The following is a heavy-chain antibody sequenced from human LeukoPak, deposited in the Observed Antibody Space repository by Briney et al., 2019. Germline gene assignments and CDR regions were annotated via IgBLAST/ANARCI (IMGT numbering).Heavy chain of an antibody. CDR3: ARSSLGTITAGPFDY. V-gene: IGHV1-18*01. Sequence: ASVKVSCKASGYTFTTYGIPWVRQAPGQGLEWMGWISGHQGNTKYAQKFQGRVTMTIDTSTCTAYMELRSLRSDDTAIYFCARSSLGTITAGPFDYWGQGTLVAVSS. D-gene: IGHD5-12*01. CDR2: ISGHQGNT. J-gene: IGHJ4*02. CDR1: GYTFTTYG.